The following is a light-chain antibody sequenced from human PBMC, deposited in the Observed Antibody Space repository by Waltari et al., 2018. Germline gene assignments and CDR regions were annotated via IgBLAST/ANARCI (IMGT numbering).Light chain of an antibody. CDR3: QQRSNWPPELT. Sequence: DTVLTQSPATLSLSPGERATLACRASRSVSTQLAWYQQKPGQAPRLLIYDASNRASDIPDRFSGSGSGTDFTLTISSLEPEDFAVYYCQQRSNWPPELTFGGGTKVEIK. J-gene: IGKJ4*01. V-gene: IGKV3-11*01. CDR1: RSVSTQ. CDR2: DAS.